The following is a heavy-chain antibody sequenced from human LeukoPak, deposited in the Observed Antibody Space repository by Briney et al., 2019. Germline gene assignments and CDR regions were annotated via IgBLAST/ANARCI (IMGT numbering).Heavy chain of an antibody. V-gene: IGHV5-51*01. CDR2: IYPGDSDT. D-gene: IGHD2-21*01. CDR1: GYSFTTYW. CDR3: ARQNVVVHLDY. J-gene: IGHJ4*02. Sequence: GESLKISCKASGYSFTTYWIGWVRQMPGKGLEWMGIIYPGDSDTRYSPSFQGQVTISADKSISTAYLQWSSLKASDTAMYYCARQNVVVHLDYWGQGTLVTVSS.